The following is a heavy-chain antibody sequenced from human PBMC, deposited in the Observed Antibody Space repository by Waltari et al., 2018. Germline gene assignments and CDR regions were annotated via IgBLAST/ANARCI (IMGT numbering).Heavy chain of an antibody. J-gene: IGHJ4*02. CDR3: ARDRWVLEGGFDY. D-gene: IGHD2-15*01. Sequence: VQLVESGGGVVEPGRSLRLSCAASGFTFSSYGMHGISQDPGKGLEWVGRTRNKANSYTTEYAASVKGRFTISRDVSKNSLYLQMNSLKTEDTAVYYCARDRWVLEGGFDYWGQGTLVTVSS. CDR1: GFTFSSYG. CDR2: TRNKANSYTT. V-gene: IGHV3-72*01.